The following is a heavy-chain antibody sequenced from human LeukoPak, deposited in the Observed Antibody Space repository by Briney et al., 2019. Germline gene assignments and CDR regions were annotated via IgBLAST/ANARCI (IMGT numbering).Heavy chain of an antibody. D-gene: IGHD3-9*01. CDR3: AKAEGYDILTGLVY. Sequence: GGSLRLSCATSGFTFSSYAMSWVRQAPGKGLEWVSGIGASGGSTYYADSVKGRFTISRDNSKNTLYLQMNSLRTEDTAVYYCAKAEGYDILTGLVYWGQGTLVTVSS. CDR2: IGASGGST. V-gene: IGHV3-23*01. J-gene: IGHJ4*02. CDR1: GFTFSSYA.